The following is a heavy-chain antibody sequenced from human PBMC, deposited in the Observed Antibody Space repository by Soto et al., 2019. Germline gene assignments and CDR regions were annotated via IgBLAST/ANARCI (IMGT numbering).Heavy chain of an antibody. CDR1: GGSFSGYY. Sequence: SETLSLTCGVSGGSFSGYYWTWIRQPPGKGLEWIGEINHSGSTHYNPSLKSRVTISVDTSKNQFSLKLTSVTAADTAVYYCARGVGYNYGPAVDWGQGTLVTV. CDR2: INHSGST. CDR3: ARGVGYNYGPAVD. D-gene: IGHD3-10*01. J-gene: IGHJ1*01. V-gene: IGHV4-34*01.